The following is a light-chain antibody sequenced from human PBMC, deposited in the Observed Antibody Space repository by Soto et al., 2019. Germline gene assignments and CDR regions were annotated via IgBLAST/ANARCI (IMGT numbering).Light chain of an antibody. V-gene: IGKV3-20*01. CDR2: GAS. CDR3: QQYGSSPVT. J-gene: IGKJ5*01. CDR1: QTVSSSY. Sequence: EMVLTQSPGTLSLSPGERGTLSCRASQTVSSSYLAWYQQKTGQAPRLLIYGASRRASGIPDRFSGSGSGTDFTLTISRVEPEDFAVYYCQQYGSSPVTFGQGTRLEIK.